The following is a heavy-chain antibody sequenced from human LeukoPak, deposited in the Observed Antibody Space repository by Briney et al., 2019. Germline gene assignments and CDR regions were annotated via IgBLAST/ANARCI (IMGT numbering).Heavy chain of an antibody. CDR1: GFIFNNYG. CDR3: AKGGSGYFADL. CDR2: ISNGGGGT. D-gene: IGHD3-22*01. J-gene: IGHJ5*02. Sequence: PGGSLRLSCAASGFIFNNYGLIWVRQAPGTGLQCVSAISNGGGGTTYADFMKGRVNISRDNSKKTLFLQMSSLRAEDTALYYCAKGGSGYFADLWGQGTLVTVS. V-gene: IGHV3-23*01.